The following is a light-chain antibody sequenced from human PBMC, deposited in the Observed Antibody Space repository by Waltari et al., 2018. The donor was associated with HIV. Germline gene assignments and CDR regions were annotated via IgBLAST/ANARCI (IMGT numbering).Light chain of an antibody. CDR1: FSNIGSNT. J-gene: IGLJ1*01. CDR3: AVWDDSLSEYV. Sequence: QSVLTQPPSASGAPGLRVTISCSGSFSNIGSNTVNWYQQLPGTAPRLLIYGSSQRPSGVPDRFSGSRSDTSASLDISGLHSEDEGDYYCAVWDDSLSEYVFATGTKVFVL. CDR2: GSS. V-gene: IGLV1-44*01.